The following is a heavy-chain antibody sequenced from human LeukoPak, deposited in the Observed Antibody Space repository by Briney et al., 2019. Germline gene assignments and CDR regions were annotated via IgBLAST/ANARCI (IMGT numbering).Heavy chain of an antibody. V-gene: IGHV1-2*02. D-gene: IGHD5-12*01. CDR1: GYTFIGYF. CDR3: ARYSGYDEPFEY. J-gene: IGHJ4*02. Sequence: ASVKVSCKASGYTFIGYFMHWVRQAPGQGLEWMGWINPNNGDTNYAQKFQGRVTMTRDTSISTAYVELSRLRSDDTAVYYCARYSGYDEPFEYWGQGTLVTVSS. CDR2: INPNNGDT.